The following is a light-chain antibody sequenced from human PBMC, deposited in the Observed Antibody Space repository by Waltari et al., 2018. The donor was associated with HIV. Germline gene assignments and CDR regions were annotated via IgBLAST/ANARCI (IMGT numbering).Light chain of an antibody. V-gene: IGKV1-33*01. CDR2: AAT. CDR3: EQCKKLPLT. CDR1: QDIQNY. Sequence: DIHISQSPSSLSASLGGRVTIACHASQDIQNYLTWYQQKPGKSPTLLIYAATTLEVGVPSRFSGGGSGTDFNFTIKNLQPDDFATYYCEQCKKLPLTFGGGTKVEMK. J-gene: IGKJ4*01.